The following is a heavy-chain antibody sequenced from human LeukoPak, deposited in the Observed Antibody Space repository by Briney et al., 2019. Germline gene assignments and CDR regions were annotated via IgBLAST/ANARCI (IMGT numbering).Heavy chain of an antibody. J-gene: IGHJ6*02. CDR2: IYPVDSNT. D-gene: IGHD3-10*01. CDR1: GYSFTSLW. V-gene: IGHV5-51*01. CDR3: ARLWFGELAYYYYGMDV. Sequence: GEPLKISCKGSGYSFTSLWISWGGQLPGKGLEGLGIIYPVDSNTKYSPSSPGQVPISADKPTSHTNLQWSSLKASDTAIFYCARLWFGELAYYYYGMDVWGQGTTVTVSS.